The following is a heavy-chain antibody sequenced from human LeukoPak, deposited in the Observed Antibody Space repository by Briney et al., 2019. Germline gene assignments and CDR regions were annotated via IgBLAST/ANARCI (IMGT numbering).Heavy chain of an antibody. CDR2: IYESGTT. J-gene: IGHJ4*02. CDR1: GESLNSYY. V-gene: IGHV4-34*01. D-gene: IGHD2-15*01. CDR3: ARGAWATRLGS. Sequence: SETLSLTWAVYGESLNSYYWSWVRQPPGEGLEWIGEIYESGTTKYNPSLKSRVTISMVPSKQHFSLSLNSVTAADTALYYCARGAWATRLGSWGLGTPVIVSS.